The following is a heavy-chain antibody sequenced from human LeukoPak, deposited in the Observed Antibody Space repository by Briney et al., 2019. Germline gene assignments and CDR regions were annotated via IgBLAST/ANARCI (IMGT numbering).Heavy chain of an antibody. D-gene: IGHD3-3*01. CDR2: ISYDGSNK. CDR1: GFTFSSYG. Sequence: GRSLRLSCAASGFTFSSYGMHWVRQAPGKGLEWVAVISYDGSNKYYADSVKGRFTISRDNSKNTLYLQMNSLRAEDTAVYYCAKDNPLTIFGVVVGRLNWFDPWGQGTLVTVSS. V-gene: IGHV3-30*18. J-gene: IGHJ5*02. CDR3: AKDNPLTIFGVVVGRLNWFDP.